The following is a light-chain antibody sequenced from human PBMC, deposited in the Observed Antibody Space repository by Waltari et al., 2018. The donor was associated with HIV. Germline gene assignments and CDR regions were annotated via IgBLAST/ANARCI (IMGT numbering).Light chain of an antibody. CDR2: DAS. V-gene: IGKV3-11*01. J-gene: IGKJ4*01. Sequence: EVPLTQSPATLSLSPGESATLSCRASQSISGAVAWYQQKPGQAPRLLIYDASRRYTGIPARFRGSGSGTDFTLTISSLEPEDFGIYYCQQGNGWPPAFSFGGGTRVDIK. CDR1: QSISGA. CDR3: QQGNGWPPAFS.